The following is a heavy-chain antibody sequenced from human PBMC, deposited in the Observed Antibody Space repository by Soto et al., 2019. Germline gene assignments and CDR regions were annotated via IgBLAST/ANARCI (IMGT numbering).Heavy chain of an antibody. D-gene: IGHD3-9*01. CDR3: ARRGLRYSYYYYGMDV. CDR2: MNPNSGNT. V-gene: IGHV1-8*01. J-gene: IGHJ6*02. Sequence: ASVKVSCKASGYTFTSYDINWVRQATGQGLEWMGWMNPNSGNTGYAQKFQGRVTMTRNTSISTAYMELSSLRSEDTAVYYCARRGLRYSYYYYGMDVWGQGTTVTVSS. CDR1: GYTFTSYD.